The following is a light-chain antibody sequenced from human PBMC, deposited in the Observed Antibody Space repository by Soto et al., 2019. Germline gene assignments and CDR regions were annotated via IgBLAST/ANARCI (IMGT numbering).Light chain of an antibody. V-gene: IGKV1-39*01. J-gene: IGKJ2*01. CDR2: STS. CDR3: LQTYSSSVFT. Sequence: DIQMTQSPSSLSASVGDRVSITCRASQNIFTYLHWYQSKPGKAPKLLIFSTSTLHTGVPSRFSGSGSGTEFTRSISTLQPDDFATDYGLQTYSSSVFTFGLGPKLESK. CDR1: QNIFTY.